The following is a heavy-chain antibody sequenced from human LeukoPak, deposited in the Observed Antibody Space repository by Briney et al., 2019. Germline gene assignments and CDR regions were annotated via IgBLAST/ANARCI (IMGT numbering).Heavy chain of an antibody. CDR2: IYYSGST. D-gene: IGHD6-6*01. Sequence: SQTLSLTCTVSGGSISSGGYSWSWIRQHPGKGLEWIGYIYYSGSTYYNPSLKSRVTISVDTSKNQFSLKLSSVTAADTAVYYCARYSSSSRGFDYWGQGTLVTVSS. V-gene: IGHV4-31*03. J-gene: IGHJ4*02. CDR3: ARYSSSSRGFDY. CDR1: GGSISSGGYS.